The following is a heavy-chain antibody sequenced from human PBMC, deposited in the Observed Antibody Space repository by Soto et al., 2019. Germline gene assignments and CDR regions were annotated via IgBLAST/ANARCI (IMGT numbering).Heavy chain of an antibody. D-gene: IGHD3-9*01. CDR1: GGSFSGYY. Sequence: SETLSLTCAVYGGSFSGYYWSWIRQPPGKGLEWIGEINHSGSTNYNPSLKSRVTISVDTSKNQFSLKLSSVTAADTAVYYCARGHYDILTGYLNYYYMDVWGKGTTVT. J-gene: IGHJ6*03. CDR3: ARGHYDILTGYLNYYYMDV. V-gene: IGHV4-34*01. CDR2: INHSGST.